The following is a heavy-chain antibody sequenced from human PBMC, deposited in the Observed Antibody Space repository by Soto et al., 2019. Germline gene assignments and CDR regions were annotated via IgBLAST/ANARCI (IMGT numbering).Heavy chain of an antibody. CDR3: ARDGRDGYNPNR. D-gene: IGHD5-12*01. V-gene: IGHV4-59*01. CDR2: IYYSGST. CDR1: GGSISSYY. J-gene: IGHJ5*02. Sequence: SETLSLTCTVSGGSISSYYWSWIRQPPGKGLEWIGYIYYSGSTNYNPSLKSRVTISVDTSKNQFSLKLSSVTAADTAVYYCARDGRDGYNPNRWGQGTLVTAPQ.